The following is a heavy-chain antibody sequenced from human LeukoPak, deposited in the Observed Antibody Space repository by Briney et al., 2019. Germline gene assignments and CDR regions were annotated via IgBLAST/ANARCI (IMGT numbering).Heavy chain of an antibody. Sequence: GGSLRLSCAAPGFTFSSYSMNWVRQAPGKELEWVPSISSSSSYIYYADSVKGRFTISRDNAKNSLYLQMNSLRAEDTAVYYCARIPVAAAGTWLRDYWGQGTLVTVSS. CDR1: GFTFSSYS. CDR3: ARIPVAAAGTWLRDY. V-gene: IGHV3-21*01. CDR2: ISSSSSYI. D-gene: IGHD6-13*01. J-gene: IGHJ4*02.